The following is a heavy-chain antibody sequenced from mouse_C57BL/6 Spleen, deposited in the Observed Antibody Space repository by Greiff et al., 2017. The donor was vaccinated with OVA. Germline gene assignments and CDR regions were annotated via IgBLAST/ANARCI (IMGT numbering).Heavy chain of an antibody. J-gene: IGHJ2*01. CDR2: INPYNGDT. V-gene: IGHV1-20*01. Sequence: DVKLQESGPELVKPGDSVKISCKASGYSFTGYFMNWVMQSHGKSLEWIGRINPYNGDTFYNQKFKGKATLTVDKSSSTAHMELRSLTSEDSAVYYCARNPYLDYWGQGTTLTVSS. CDR3: ARNPYLDY. CDR1: GYSFTGYF.